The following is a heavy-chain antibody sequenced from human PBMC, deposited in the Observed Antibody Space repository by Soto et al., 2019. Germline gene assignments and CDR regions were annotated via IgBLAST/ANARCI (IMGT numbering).Heavy chain of an antibody. CDR1: VGTVNSYY. Sequence: SETLSLACAAYVGTVNSYYWSWIRQTPGKGLEWIGEINDRVSSNYNPSLKSRVTLSTDASMNHVTLELCSVTAADTAVYYWARGDNRNSLYGVDVWGQGTVVTVSS. CDR3: ARGDNRNSLYGVDV. J-gene: IGHJ6*02. D-gene: IGHD1-7*01. CDR2: INDRVSS. V-gene: IGHV4-34*01.